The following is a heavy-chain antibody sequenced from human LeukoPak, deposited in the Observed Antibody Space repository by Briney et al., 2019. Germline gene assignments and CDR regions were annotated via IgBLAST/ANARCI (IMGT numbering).Heavy chain of an antibody. Sequence: PGGSLRLSCAASGFTFSSYGMHWVRQAPGKGLEWVAVIWYDGSNKYYADSVKGRFTISRDNSKNTLYLQMNSLRAEDTAVYYCARDAGATTFSFIVYWGQGTLVTVSS. CDR3: ARDAGATTFSFIVY. D-gene: IGHD1-26*01. J-gene: IGHJ4*02. CDR2: IWYDGSNK. CDR1: GFTFSSYG. V-gene: IGHV3-33*08.